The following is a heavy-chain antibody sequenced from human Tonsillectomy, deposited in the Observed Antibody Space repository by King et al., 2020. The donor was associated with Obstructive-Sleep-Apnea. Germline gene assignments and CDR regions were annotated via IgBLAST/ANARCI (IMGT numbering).Heavy chain of an antibody. CDR2: IYHSGST. D-gene: IGHD3-10*01. CDR3: ARDDITISPFY. Sequence: VQLQESGPGLVKPSGTLSLTCAVSGGSISSSNWWSWVRQPPGKGMEWIGEIYHSGSTNYNPSLKRRVTISVDKSTNQFSLKLSSVTAADTAVYYCARDDITISPFYWGQGTLVTVSS. V-gene: IGHV4-4*02. CDR1: GGSISSSNW. J-gene: IGHJ4*02.